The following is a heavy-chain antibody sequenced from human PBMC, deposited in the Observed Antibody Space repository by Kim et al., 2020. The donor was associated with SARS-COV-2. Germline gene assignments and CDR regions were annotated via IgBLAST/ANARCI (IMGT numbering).Heavy chain of an antibody. V-gene: IGHV3-7*04. J-gene: IGHJ4*02. D-gene: IGHD2-2*01. CDR2: K. Sequence: KYDVDSVKGRFNITKDNAKTALYLQRNSLRAEDTAVYYCARGQLLDYWGQGTLVTVSS. CDR3: ARGQLLDY.